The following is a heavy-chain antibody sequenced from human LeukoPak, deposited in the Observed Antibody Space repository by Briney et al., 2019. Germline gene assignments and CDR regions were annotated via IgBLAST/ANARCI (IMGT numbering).Heavy chain of an antibody. CDR3: AKRERIAVDY. J-gene: IGHJ4*02. CDR2: IRYDGSNK. D-gene: IGHD6-13*01. CDR1: GFTFSSYG. Sequence: PGGSLRLSCAASGFTFSSYGMHWVRQAPGKGLEWVAFIRYDGSNKYYEDSVKGRFTISRDNSKNTLYLQMNSLRAEDTAVYYCAKRERIAVDYWGQGTLVTVSS. V-gene: IGHV3-30*02.